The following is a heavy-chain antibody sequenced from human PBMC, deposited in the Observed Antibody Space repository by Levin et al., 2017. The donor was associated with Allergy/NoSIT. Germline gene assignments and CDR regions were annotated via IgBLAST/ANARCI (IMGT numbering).Heavy chain of an antibody. CDR1: GGSISSGGYS. J-gene: IGHJ4*02. CDR2: IYHSGST. V-gene: IGHV4-30-2*01. CDR3: AARQSMITFGGVIEDPPHVDY. Sequence: SETLSLTCAVSGGSISSGGYSWSWIRQPPGKGLEWIGYIYHSGSTYYNPSLKSRVTISVDRSKNQFSLKLSSVTAADTAVYYCAARQSMITFGGVIEDPPHVDYWGQGTLVTVSS. D-gene: IGHD3-16*02.